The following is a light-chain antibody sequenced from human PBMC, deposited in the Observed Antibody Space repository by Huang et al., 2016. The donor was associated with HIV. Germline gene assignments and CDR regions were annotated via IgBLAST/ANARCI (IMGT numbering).Light chain of an antibody. CDR2: AAS. Sequence: AIQMTQSPSSLSASVGDRVTLTCRASQGITNDLGWYQQKPGKAPKLLIYAASSLQVGVPSRFSGSGAGTNFTLTISSLQPEDFATYYCLQDFDYPRTFGQGTKVEIK. J-gene: IGKJ1*01. CDR1: QGITND. CDR3: LQDFDYPRT. V-gene: IGKV1-6*01.